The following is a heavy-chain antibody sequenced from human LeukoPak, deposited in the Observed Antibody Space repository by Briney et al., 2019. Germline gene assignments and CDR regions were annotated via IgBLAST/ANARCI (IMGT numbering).Heavy chain of an antibody. CDR2: IYSSGST. D-gene: IGHD3-10*01. V-gene: IGHV4-39*01. CDR1: GGSISSSSSY. J-gene: IGHJ5*02. Sequence: SETLSLTCTVSGGSISSSSSYWGWIRQPPGKGLEWIGSIYSSGSTYYNPSLKSRVTISVDTSKNQFSLKLSSVTASDTAVYYCARQGYYDSGSNFDPWGQGTLVNVSS. CDR3: ARQGYYDSGSNFDP.